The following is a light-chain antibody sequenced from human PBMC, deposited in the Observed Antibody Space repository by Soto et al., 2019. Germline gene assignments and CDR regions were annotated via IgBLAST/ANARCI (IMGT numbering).Light chain of an antibody. CDR2: GNT. V-gene: IGLV1-40*01. J-gene: IGLJ2*01. CDR3: QSYDSSLSAV. Sequence: QLVLTQPPSVSGAPGQRVTISCTGSSANIGAGYDVHWYQQLPGTAPKLLIYGNTNRPSGVADRFSGSKSGTSAPLAITGLQAEDEADYYCQSYDSSLSAVFGGGTKLTVL. CDR1: SANIGAGYD.